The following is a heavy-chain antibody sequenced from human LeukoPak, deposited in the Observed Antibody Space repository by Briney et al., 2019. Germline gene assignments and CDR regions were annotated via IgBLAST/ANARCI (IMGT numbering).Heavy chain of an antibody. Sequence: ASVKVSCKASGYTFTSYGISWVRQAPGQGLEWMGWISAYNGNTNYAQKLQGRVTMTTDTSTSTPYMELRSLRSDDTAVYYCARSVDIVATIRSFDYWGQGTLVTVSS. V-gene: IGHV1-18*01. D-gene: IGHD5-12*01. J-gene: IGHJ4*02. CDR1: GYTFTSYG. CDR2: ISAYNGNT. CDR3: ARSVDIVATIRSFDY.